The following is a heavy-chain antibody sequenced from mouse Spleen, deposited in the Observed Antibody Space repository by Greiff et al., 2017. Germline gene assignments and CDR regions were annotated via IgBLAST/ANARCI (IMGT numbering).Heavy chain of an antibody. CDR1: GFTFSDYY. CDR2: ISNGGGST. Sequence: EVHLVESGGGLVQPGGSLKLSCATSGFTFSDYYMYWVRQTPEKRLEWVAYISNGGGSTYYPDTVKGRFTISRDNAKNTLYLQMSRLKSEDTAMYYCARQKYGNRAMDYWGQGTSVTVSS. J-gene: IGHJ4*01. D-gene: IGHD2-1*01. CDR3: ARQKYGNRAMDY. V-gene: IGHV5-12*02.